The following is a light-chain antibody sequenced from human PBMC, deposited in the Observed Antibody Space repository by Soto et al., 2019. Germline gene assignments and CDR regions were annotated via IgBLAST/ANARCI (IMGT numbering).Light chain of an antibody. CDR2: DVS. CDR3: CSYVGGYSYV. V-gene: IGLV2-11*01. CDR1: SSDVGDYNS. J-gene: IGLJ1*01. Sequence: QAALTKPRSLSGSPGQSVTVSCIGTSSDVGDYNSVSWYQQHPGKAPKLMIYDVSKRPSGVPDRFSGSKSGNTASLTISGLQAEDEADYYCCSYVGGYSYVFGIGTKVTVL.